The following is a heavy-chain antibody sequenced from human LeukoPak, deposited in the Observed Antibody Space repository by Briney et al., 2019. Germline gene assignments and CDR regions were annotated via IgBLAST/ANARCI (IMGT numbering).Heavy chain of an antibody. D-gene: IGHD1-26*01. CDR2: IIPIFGTA. V-gene: IGHV1-69*05. Sequence: SVKVSCKASGGTFSSYAISWVRQAPGQGLEWMGGIIPIFGTANYAQKFQGRVTITTDESTSTAYMELSSLRSEDTAVYYCARVGPSVGATRTPFDYWGQGTLVTVSS. CDR3: ARVGPSVGATRTPFDY. CDR1: GGTFSSYA. J-gene: IGHJ4*02.